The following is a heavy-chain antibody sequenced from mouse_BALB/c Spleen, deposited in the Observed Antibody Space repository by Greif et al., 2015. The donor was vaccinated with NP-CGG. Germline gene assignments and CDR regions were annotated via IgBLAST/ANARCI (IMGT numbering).Heavy chain of an antibody. CDR1: GYTFTSYW. D-gene: IGHD2-10*01. CDR3: ARAYYGNYGAMDY. V-gene: IGHV1-69*02. Sequence: VQLQHSGAELVKPGASVKLSCKASGYTFTSYWMHWVKQRPGQGLEWIGEIDPSDSYTNYNQKFKGKATLTVDKSSSTAYMQLSSLTSEDSAVYYCARAYYGNYGAMDYWGQGTSVTVSS. J-gene: IGHJ4*01. CDR2: IDPSDSYT.